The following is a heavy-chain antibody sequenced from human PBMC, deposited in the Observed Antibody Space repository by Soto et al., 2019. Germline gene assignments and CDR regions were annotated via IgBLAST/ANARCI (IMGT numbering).Heavy chain of an antibody. CDR3: AKHSGPSYSNVMDV. D-gene: IGHD5-12*01. CDR1: GGSFSSYA. V-gene: IGHV1-69*12. J-gene: IGHJ6*02. Sequence: QVQLVQSGAEVKKPGSSVKVSCKASGGSFSSYAFSWVRQAPGQGLEWMGGIIPFFGTTNYAQKSQDKVTVTAVDSTSTVHMALSTLRSDDTAVYSCAKHSGPSYSNVMDVWGQGTTVTVSS. CDR2: IIPFFGTT.